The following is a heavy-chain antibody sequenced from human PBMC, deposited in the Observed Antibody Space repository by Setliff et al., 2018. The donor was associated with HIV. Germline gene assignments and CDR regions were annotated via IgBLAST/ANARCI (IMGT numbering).Heavy chain of an antibody. V-gene: IGHV4-59*01. CDR3: TRGGTSSNWFDP. Sequence: SETLSLTCIVSGASISSDTWSWIRQPPGKGLQWIGFIYNSEMINYNPSLKSRVSMSLDTSKNQFSLKLTSVTAADTAVYYCTRGGTSSNWFDPWGQGTLVTVSS. CDR2: IYNSEMI. CDR1: GASISSDT. J-gene: IGHJ5*02. D-gene: IGHD1-26*01.